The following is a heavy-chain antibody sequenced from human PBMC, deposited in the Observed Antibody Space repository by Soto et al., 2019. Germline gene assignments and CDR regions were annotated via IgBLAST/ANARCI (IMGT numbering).Heavy chain of an antibody. CDR3: ARHISSGWYPDAFDI. J-gene: IGHJ3*02. V-gene: IGHV4-59*08. D-gene: IGHD6-19*01. CDR1: GGSISSYY. Sequence: QVQLQESGPGLVKPSETLSLTCTVSGGSISSYYWSWIRQPPGKGLEWIGYIYYSGSTNYNPSLKSRVTISVDTSKIQFSLKLSSVTAADTAVYYCARHISSGWYPDAFDIWGQGTMVTVSS. CDR2: IYYSGST.